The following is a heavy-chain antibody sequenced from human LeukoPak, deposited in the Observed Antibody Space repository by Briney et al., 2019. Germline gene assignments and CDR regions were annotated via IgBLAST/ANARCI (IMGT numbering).Heavy chain of an antibody. CDR2: INHSGST. CDR3: ARGAVADIVLMVYAINWFDP. J-gene: IGHJ5*02. D-gene: IGHD2-8*01. Sequence: PSETLSLTCAVYGGSFSGYYWSWIRQPPGKGLEWIGEINHSGSTNYNPSLKSRVTISVDTSKNQFSLKLRSVTAADTAVYYCARGAVADIVLMVYAINWFDPWGQGTLVTVSS. CDR1: GGSFSGYY. V-gene: IGHV4-34*01.